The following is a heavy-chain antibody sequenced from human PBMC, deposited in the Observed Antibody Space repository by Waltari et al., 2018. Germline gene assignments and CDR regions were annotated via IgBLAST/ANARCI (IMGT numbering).Heavy chain of an antibody. Sequence: EVQLVESGGGLVQPGRSLSLSCAASGFTFDDYAMHWVRQAPGKGLEWVSGISWNSGSIGYADSVKGRFTISRDNAKNSLYLQMNSLRAEDTALYYCAKGRSIAARGLFDYWGQGTLVTVSS. CDR1: GFTFDDYA. V-gene: IGHV3-9*01. D-gene: IGHD6-6*01. CDR3: AKGRSIAARGLFDY. J-gene: IGHJ4*02. CDR2: ISWNSGSI.